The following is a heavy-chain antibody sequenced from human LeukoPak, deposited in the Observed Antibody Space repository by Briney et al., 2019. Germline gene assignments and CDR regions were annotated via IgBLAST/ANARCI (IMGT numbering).Heavy chain of an antibody. CDR1: GGSISICY. Sequence: SETLSLTCTVSGGSISICYWSWIRQPPGKGLEWIGYFYYSGSTNDNPSLKSRVTISVDTSKNQFSMKLSSVTAADTAVYYCARGRDGYNFDPDAFNIWGQGTMVTVSS. J-gene: IGHJ3*02. V-gene: IGHV4-59*01. CDR2: FYYSGST. D-gene: IGHD5-24*01. CDR3: ARGRDGYNFDPDAFNI.